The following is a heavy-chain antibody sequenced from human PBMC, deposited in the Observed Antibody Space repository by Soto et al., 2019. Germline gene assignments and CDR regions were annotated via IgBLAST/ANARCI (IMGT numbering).Heavy chain of an antibody. CDR3: ASSYSSSWYDFDY. J-gene: IGHJ4*02. Sequence: SGTLSLTCTVSGGSISSYYWSWIRQPPGKGLEWVGYIYYSGSTNYNPSLKSRVTISVDTSKNQFSLKLSSVTAADTAVYYCASSYSSSWYDFDYWGQGTLVTVSS. D-gene: IGHD6-13*01. V-gene: IGHV4-59*01. CDR1: GGSISSYY. CDR2: IYYSGST.